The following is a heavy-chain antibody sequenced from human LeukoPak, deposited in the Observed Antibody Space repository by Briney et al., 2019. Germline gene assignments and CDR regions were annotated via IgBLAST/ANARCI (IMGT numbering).Heavy chain of an antibody. D-gene: IGHD1-1*01. J-gene: IGHJ4*02. Sequence: GGPLSLSCAASGFSLSNYWMHWVRQPPGKGLEWVANLDPSGSQKRYVDSVKGRFTISKDNPGTSLYLEMNSLRAEDTAIYYCAIWTSGNFWGQGTLVTVSS. V-gene: IGHV3-7*01. CDR1: GFSLSNYW. CDR3: AIWTSGNF. CDR2: LDPSGSQK.